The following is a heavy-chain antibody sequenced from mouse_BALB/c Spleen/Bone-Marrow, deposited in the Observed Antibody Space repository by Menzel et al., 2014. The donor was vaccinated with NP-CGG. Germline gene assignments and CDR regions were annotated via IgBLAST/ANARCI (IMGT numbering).Heavy chain of an antibody. V-gene: IGHV1-7*01. CDR3: ARRAYGGSYGFAY. Sequence: QVQLQQSGAELAKPGASVKMSCKASGYTFTSYWMHWVKQRPGQGLEWIGYINPSTGYTESNQKFRDKATLTADKSSSTAYMQLSSLTSEDSAVYYCARRAYGGSYGFAYWGQGTLVTVSA. J-gene: IGHJ3*01. CDR2: INPSTGYT. D-gene: IGHD1-1*01. CDR1: GYTFTSYW.